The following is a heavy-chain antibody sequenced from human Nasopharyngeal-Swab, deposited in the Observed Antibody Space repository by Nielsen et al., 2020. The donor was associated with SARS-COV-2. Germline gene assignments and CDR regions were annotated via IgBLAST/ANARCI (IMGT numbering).Heavy chain of an antibody. V-gene: IGHV3-30*03. CDR3: TTRFGSY. CDR1: GFTFSSYG. D-gene: IGHD1-14*01. J-gene: IGHJ4*02. Sequence: GGSLRLSCAASGFTFSSYGMHWVRQAPGKGLEWVAVISYDGSNKYYADSVKGRFTISRDNSKNTLYLQMNSLKTEDTAVYYCTTRFGSYWGQGTLVTVSS. CDR2: ISYDGSNK.